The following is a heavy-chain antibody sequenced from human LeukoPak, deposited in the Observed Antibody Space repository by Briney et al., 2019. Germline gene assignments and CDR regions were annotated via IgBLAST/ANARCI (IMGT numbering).Heavy chain of an antibody. CDR1: GFDFEDYT. J-gene: IGHJ4*02. V-gene: IGHV3-43*01. D-gene: IGHD5-12*01. CDR3: VKQSSGYYAPLDS. CDR2: INWDDVTT. Sequence: QPGGSLRLSCAASGFDFEDYTMHWVRQVPGKSLEWVSFINWDDVTTDYADSVRGRFTISRDNSKNSLYLQMNSLTTEDTALYFCVKQSSGYYAPLDSWGQGTLVSVSS.